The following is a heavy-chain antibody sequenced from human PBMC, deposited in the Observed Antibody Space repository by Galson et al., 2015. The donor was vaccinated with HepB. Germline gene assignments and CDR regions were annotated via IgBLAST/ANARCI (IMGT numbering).Heavy chain of an antibody. D-gene: IGHD3-3*01. Sequence: SLRLSCAASGVTVSNNYMSWVRQAPGMGLEWVSVIYSDGSIYYIDPVKGRFTISRDNSKNTLYLQMNSLRAEDTAVYYCASGRGFWSGYSQDYWGQGTLVTVSS. CDR2: IYSDGSI. J-gene: IGHJ4*02. CDR3: ASGRGFWSGYSQDY. V-gene: IGHV3-66*02. CDR1: GVTVSNNY.